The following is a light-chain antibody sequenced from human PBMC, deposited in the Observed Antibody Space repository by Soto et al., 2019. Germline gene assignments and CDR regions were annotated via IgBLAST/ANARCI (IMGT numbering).Light chain of an antibody. J-gene: IGLJ1*01. V-gene: IGLV2-11*01. CDR1: RSDVGAYNY. Sequence: QSVLTQPPSVSGSPGQSVTISCTGTRSDVGAYNYVSWYQQHPGKAPKLMICDVSQRPSGVPDRFSGSKSGNTASLTISGLQAEDESDYFCCSYPGGYPHHVSGPGTKLPVL. CDR3: CSYPGGYPHHV. CDR2: DVS.